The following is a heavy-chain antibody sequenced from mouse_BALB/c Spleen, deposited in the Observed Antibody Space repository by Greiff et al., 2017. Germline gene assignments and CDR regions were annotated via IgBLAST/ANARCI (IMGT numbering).Heavy chain of an antibody. D-gene: IGHD2-2*01. V-gene: IGHV1S137*01. Sequence: QVQLQQSGAELVRPGVSVKISCKGSGYTFTDYAMHWVKQSHAKSLEWIGVISTYYGDASYNQKFKGKATMTVDKSSSTAYMELARLTSEDSAIYYCAREDMVTSFDYWGQGTTLTVSS. CDR3: AREDMVTSFDY. CDR2: ISTYYGDA. CDR1: GYTFTDYA. J-gene: IGHJ2*01.